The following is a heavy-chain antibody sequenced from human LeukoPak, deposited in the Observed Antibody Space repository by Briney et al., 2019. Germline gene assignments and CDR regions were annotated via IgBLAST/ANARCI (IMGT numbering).Heavy chain of an antibody. J-gene: IGHJ5*02. CDR3: ARGGGYSYGSNWFDP. V-gene: IGHV4-59*01. Sequence: SETLSLTCTVSGGSISSYYWSWIRQPPGKGLEWIGYIYYSGSTNYNPSLKSRVTISVDTSRNQFSLKLSSVTAADTAVYYCARGGGYSYGSNWFDPWGQGTLVTVSS. CDR2: IYYSGST. CDR1: GGSISSYY. D-gene: IGHD5-18*01.